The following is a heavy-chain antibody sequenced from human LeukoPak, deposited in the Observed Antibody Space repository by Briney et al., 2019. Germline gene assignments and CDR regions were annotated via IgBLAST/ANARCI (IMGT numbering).Heavy chain of an antibody. CDR3: ASADSWSGYYTQNPYAFDI. Sequence: GGSLRLSCAASGFTVSSNYMSWVRQAPGKGLEWVSVIYSGGSTYYADSVKGRFTISRDNSKNTLYLQMNSLRAEDTAVYYCASADSWSGYYTQNPYAFDIWGQGTMVTVSS. J-gene: IGHJ3*02. CDR1: GFTVSSNY. D-gene: IGHD3-3*01. V-gene: IGHV3-66*02. CDR2: IYSGGST.